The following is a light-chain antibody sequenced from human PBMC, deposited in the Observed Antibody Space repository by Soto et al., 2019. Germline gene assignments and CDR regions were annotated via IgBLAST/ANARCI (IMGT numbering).Light chain of an antibody. Sequence: EIVLTQSPGTLSLSPGERATLSCRASQGVSSTYLAWYQQKPGQAPRLLIFDASNRATGIPDRFSASGSGTDFTLTISRLEPEDFAVYYCQQYGSSPPFTFGPGTKVDIK. CDR1: QGVSSTY. V-gene: IGKV3-20*01. CDR2: DAS. CDR3: QQYGSSPPFT. J-gene: IGKJ3*01.